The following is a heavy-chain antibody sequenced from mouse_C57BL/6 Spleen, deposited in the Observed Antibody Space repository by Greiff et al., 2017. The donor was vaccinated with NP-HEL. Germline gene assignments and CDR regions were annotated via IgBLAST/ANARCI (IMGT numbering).Heavy chain of an antibody. J-gene: IGHJ2*01. V-gene: IGHV14-3*01. CDR1: GFNIKNTY. CDR2: IDPANGNT. D-gene: IGHD1-1*01. CDR3: ARRGYGSSYGDYFDY. Sequence: VQLQQSVAELVRPGASVKLSCTASGFNIKNTYMHWVKQRPEQGLEWIGRIDPANGNTKYAPKFQGKATITADTSSNTAYLQLSRLTSEDTAIYYCARRGYGSSYGDYFDYWGQGTTLTVSS.